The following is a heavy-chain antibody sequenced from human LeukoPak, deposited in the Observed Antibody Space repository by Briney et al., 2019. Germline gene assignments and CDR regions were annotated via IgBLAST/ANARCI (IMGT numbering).Heavy chain of an antibody. Sequence: SETLSLTCTVSGVSVSSGSYYWSWIRQPPGKGLEWIGYIYYSGSTNYNPSLKSRVTISVDTSKNQFSLRLSSVTAADTAVYYCARDKTNWFDPWGQGTLVTVSS. CDR3: ARDKTNWFDP. J-gene: IGHJ5*02. CDR2: IYYSGST. CDR1: GVSVSSGSYY. V-gene: IGHV4-61*01.